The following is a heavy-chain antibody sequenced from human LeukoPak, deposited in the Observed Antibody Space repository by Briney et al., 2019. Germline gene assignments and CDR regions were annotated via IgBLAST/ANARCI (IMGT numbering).Heavy chain of an antibody. CDR1: GGSISSYY. Sequence: TSETLSLTCTVSGGSISSYYWSWIRQPPGKGLEWIGYIYYSGSTNYNPSLKSRVTISVDTSKNQFSLKLSSVTAADTAVYYCARATRGYGFDYWGQGIMVTVSS. D-gene: IGHD6-13*01. J-gene: IGHJ4*02. CDR3: ARATRGYGFDY. CDR2: IYYSGST. V-gene: IGHV4-59*08.